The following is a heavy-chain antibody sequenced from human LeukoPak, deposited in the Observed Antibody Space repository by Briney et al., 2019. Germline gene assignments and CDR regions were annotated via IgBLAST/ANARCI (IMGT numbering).Heavy chain of an antibody. D-gene: IGHD6-19*01. CDR1: GFTFSGSA. V-gene: IGHV3-73*01. CDR2: IRSKANSYAT. J-gene: IGHJ6*02. CDR3: TRPSSGWYDFIGEGMDV. Sequence: GGSLRLSCAASGFTFSGSAMHWVRQASGKGLEWVGRIRSKANSYATAYAASVKGRFTISRDDSKNTAYLQMNSLKTEDTAVYYCTRPSSGWYDFIGEGMDVWGQGTTVTVSS.